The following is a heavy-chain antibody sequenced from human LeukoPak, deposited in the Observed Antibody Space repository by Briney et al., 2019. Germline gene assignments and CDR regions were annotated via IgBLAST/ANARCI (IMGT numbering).Heavy chain of an antibody. J-gene: IGHJ4*02. V-gene: IGHV3-21*04. CDR1: GFTFNAYG. Sequence: GGSLRLSCAVSGFTFNAYGMHWVRQAPGKGLEWVSSISSSSSYIYYADSVKGRFTISRGNAKNSLYLQMNSLRAEDTALYYCAKDRGSGDDSSGPFDYWGQGTLVTVSS. D-gene: IGHD3-22*01. CDR3: AKDRGSGDDSSGPFDY. CDR2: ISSSSSYI.